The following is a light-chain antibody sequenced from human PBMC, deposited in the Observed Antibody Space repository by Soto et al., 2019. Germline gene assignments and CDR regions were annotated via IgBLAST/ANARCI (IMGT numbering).Light chain of an antibody. CDR3: QQFSSYPLT. CDR1: QSISSD. Sequence: EIVMTQSPATLSVSPGERATLSCRASQSISSDVAWYQQKPGQAPRLLIYGASTTATGIPARFSGSGSGTEFTLTISRLEPEDFAVYYCQQFSSYPLTFGGGTKVDI. CDR2: GAS. V-gene: IGKV3-15*01. J-gene: IGKJ4*01.